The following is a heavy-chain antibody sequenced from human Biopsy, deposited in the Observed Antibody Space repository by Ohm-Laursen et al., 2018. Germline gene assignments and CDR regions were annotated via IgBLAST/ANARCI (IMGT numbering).Heavy chain of an antibody. CDR2: MIPSSGKT. Sequence: ASVKVSGKASGYSFSTYDVNWVRQARGQGLEWMGWMIPSSGKTGYAQRFQGRVTLTMNTSISTAYMELSRLRSDDTAVCYCARDQMIFGGGDGLAVWGQGTTAVVSS. V-gene: IGHV1-8*01. CDR3: ARDQMIFGGGDGLAV. CDR1: GYSFSTYD. J-gene: IGHJ6*02. D-gene: IGHD3/OR15-3a*01.